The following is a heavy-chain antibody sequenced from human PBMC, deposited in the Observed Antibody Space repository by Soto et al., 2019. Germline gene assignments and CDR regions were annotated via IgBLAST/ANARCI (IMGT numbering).Heavy chain of an antibody. Sequence: SETLSLTCAISGDSISSNSAAWNWIRQSPSRGFEWLGRTYYRSRWYHDYAVSVKSRIIINPDTSKNQVSLQLNSVTPDDTAVYYCASYRYDYWGQGTVVTVSS. J-gene: IGHJ4*02. CDR1: GDSISSNSAA. V-gene: IGHV6-1*01. D-gene: IGHD4-4*01. CDR3: ASYRYDY. CDR2: TYYRSRWYH.